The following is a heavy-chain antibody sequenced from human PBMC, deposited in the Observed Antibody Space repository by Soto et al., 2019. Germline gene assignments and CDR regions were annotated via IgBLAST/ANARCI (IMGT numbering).Heavy chain of an antibody. CDR2: ILDTCTTV. V-gene: IGHV3-23*01. Sequence: SLRLSCAASGFPFSSTDMSWVRQAPGKGLEWVSTILDTCTTVFYADSVKGRFTVSRDNSNNTLYVQMNNLRADDTAVYYCVKNSGWFSTWGQGALVTVSS. CDR1: GFPFSSTD. CDR3: VKNSGWFST. D-gene: IGHD3-10*01. J-gene: IGHJ5*02.